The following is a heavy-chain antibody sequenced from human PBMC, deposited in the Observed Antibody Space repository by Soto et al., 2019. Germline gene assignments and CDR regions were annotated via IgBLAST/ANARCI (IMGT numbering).Heavy chain of an antibody. CDR3: ARDSDFWSGSTTDY. CDR2: ISSSSSYI. Sequence: GVLRLSCAASGFTVSSNYMNWVRQAPGKGLEWVSSISSSSSYIYYADSVKGRFTISRDNAKNSLYLQMNSLRAEDTAVYYCARDSDFWSGSTTDYWGQGTLVTVSS. J-gene: IGHJ4*02. CDR1: GFTVSSNY. D-gene: IGHD3-3*01. V-gene: IGHV3-21*01.